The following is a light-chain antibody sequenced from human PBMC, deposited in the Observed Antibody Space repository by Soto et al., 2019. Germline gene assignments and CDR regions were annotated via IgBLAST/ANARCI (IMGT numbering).Light chain of an antibody. J-gene: IGKJ1*01. CDR2: DAS. Sequence: DIQMTQSPSSLSASVGDRVTITCRASQGISTRLAWYQQKSGKXXXXXFCDASTLESGVSSRFSGSGSGTEFTLTISSLQAADFATYYCQQYNTYPWTFGQGTKVDIK. V-gene: IGKV1-5*01. CDR3: QQYNTYPWT. CDR1: QGISTR.